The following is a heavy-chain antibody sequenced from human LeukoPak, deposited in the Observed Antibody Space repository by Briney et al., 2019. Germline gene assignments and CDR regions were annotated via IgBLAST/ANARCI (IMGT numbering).Heavy chain of an antibody. Sequence: PGGSLRLSCAASGFTFSSYAMSWVRQAPGKGLEWVSAISGSGGSTYYADSVKGRFTISRDNSKNTLYLQMNSLRAEDTAVYYCARVGCSSTSCPDAFDIWGQGTMVTVSS. V-gene: IGHV3-23*01. CDR2: ISGSGGST. CDR3: ARVGCSSTSCPDAFDI. D-gene: IGHD2-2*01. J-gene: IGHJ3*02. CDR1: GFTFSSYA.